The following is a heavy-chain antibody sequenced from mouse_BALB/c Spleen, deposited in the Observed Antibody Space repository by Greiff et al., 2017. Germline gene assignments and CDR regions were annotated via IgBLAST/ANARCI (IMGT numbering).Heavy chain of an antibody. J-gene: IGHJ4*01. Sequence: VKLMESGPGLVQPSQSLSITCTVSGFSLTSYGVHWVRQSPGKGLEWLGVIWSGGSTDYNAAFISRLSISKDNSKSQVFFKMNSLQANDTAIYYCAYGNYAMDYWGQGTSVTVSS. CDR1: GFSLTSYG. CDR2: IWSGGST. CDR3: AYGNYAMDY. D-gene: IGHD2-1*01. V-gene: IGHV2-2*02.